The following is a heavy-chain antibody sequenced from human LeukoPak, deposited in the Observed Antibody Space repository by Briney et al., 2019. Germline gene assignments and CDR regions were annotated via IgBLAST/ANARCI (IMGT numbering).Heavy chain of an antibody. CDR2: ISYDGSGQ. D-gene: IGHD6-19*01. CDR3: ARANRPFHTSGWYKDY. J-gene: IGHJ4*02. Sequence: GRSLTLSCAASRFTFSSYAMHWVRHAPGKGLEGVALISYDGSGQYYTESVKGRFTISRDNSKNTLYLQVNSLRVEDTAVYYCARANRPFHTSGWYKDYWGQGTLVTVSS. CDR1: RFTFSSYA. V-gene: IGHV3-30-3*01.